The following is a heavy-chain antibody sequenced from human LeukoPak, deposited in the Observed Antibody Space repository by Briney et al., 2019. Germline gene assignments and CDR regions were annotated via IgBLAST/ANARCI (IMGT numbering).Heavy chain of an antibody. Sequence: QSGGSLRLSCAASGFTVINYAMAWVRQAPGKGLEWVSAINGGNDATNYANSVKGRFTISRDNSKNTLYLQMNSLRAEDTAVYYCAKQYYDFWSGYSTPFDYWGQGTLVTVSS. D-gene: IGHD3-3*01. CDR2: INGGNDAT. CDR3: AKQYYDFWSGYSTPFDY. V-gene: IGHV3-23*01. J-gene: IGHJ4*02. CDR1: GFTVINYA.